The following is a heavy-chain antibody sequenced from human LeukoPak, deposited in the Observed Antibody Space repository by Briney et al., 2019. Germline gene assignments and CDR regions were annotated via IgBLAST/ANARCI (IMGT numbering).Heavy chain of an antibody. V-gene: IGHV3-15*01. CDR2: IKSKTDGGTT. Sequence: PGGSLRLSCAASGFTFSNAWMSWVRQAPGKGLEWVGRIKSKTDGGTTDYAAPVKGRFTISRDDSKNTLYLQMNSLKTEDTAVYYCARVRAYYGSEYPYYFDYWGQGTLVTVSS. CDR1: GFTFSNAW. D-gene: IGHD3-10*01. J-gene: IGHJ4*02. CDR3: ARVRAYYGSEYPYYFDY.